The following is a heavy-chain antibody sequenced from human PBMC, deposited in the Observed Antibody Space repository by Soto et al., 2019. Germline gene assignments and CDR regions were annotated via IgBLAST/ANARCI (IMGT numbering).Heavy chain of an antibody. CDR3: AKDRGLYYDILTGYPANIDY. D-gene: IGHD3-9*01. CDR2: ISGSGGST. CDR1: GFTFSSYA. J-gene: IGHJ4*02. Sequence: GGSLRLSCAASGFTFSSYAMSWVRQAPGKGLEWVSAISGSGGSTYYADSVKGRFTISRDNSKNTLYLQMNSLRAEDTAVYYCAKDRGLYYDILTGYPANIDYWGQGTLVTVSS. V-gene: IGHV3-23*01.